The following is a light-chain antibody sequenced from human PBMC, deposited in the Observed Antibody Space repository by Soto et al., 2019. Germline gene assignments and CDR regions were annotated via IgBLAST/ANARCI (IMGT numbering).Light chain of an antibody. CDR2: QVT. CDR1: SSDVGSYNY. CDR3: SSYRSSSTYV. J-gene: IGLJ1*01. Sequence: QSALTQPASVSGSPGQSITISCTGTSSDVGSYNYVSWHQQHPGQAPKLMIYQVTNRASGVPDRFSASKSGNMASLTISGLQAGDEADYYCSSYRSSSTYVFGTGTKLTVL. V-gene: IGLV2-14*01.